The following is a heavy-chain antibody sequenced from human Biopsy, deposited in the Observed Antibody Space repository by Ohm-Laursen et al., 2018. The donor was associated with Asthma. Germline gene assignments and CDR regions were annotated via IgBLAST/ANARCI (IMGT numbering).Heavy chain of an antibody. J-gene: IGHJ6*02. CDR1: GYTFNSAG. CDR3: ARAVDYSHYYGIDV. V-gene: IGHV1-18*01. Sequence: SSVKVSCKTSGYTFNSAGITWVRQAPGQGLEWMGWISVYNGNTRVAQKLQDRVTMITDTTTSTAYMELRSLRSDDTAVYFCARAVDYSHYYGIDVWGQGTTVTAS. CDR2: ISVYNGNT. D-gene: IGHD3-10*01.